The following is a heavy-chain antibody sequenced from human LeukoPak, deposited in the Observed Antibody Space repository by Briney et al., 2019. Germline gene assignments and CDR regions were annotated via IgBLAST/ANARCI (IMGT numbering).Heavy chain of an antibody. Sequence: SVKVSCKASGGTFSSYAISWVRQAPGQGLEWMGRIIPILGIANYAQKFQGRVTITADKSTSTAYMELSSLRSEDTAVYYCASLYGAPLPIDYWGQGTLVTVSS. D-gene: IGHD4-17*01. CDR2: IIPILGIA. V-gene: IGHV1-69*04. J-gene: IGHJ4*02. CDR3: ASLYGAPLPIDY. CDR1: GGTFSSYA.